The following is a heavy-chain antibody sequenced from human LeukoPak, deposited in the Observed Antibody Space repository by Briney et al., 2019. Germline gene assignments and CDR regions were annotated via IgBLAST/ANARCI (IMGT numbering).Heavy chain of an antibody. D-gene: IGHD4-23*01. Sequence: PSQTLSLTCTVSGGSISSGDYYWSWIRQPPGKGLEWIEYIYYSGSTYYNPSLKSRVTISVDTSKNQFPLKLSSVTAADTAVYYCAKVGPARVRWFQFDPWGQGTLVTVSS. CDR2: IYYSGST. CDR1: GGSISSGDYY. J-gene: IGHJ5*02. CDR3: AKVGPARVRWFQFDP. V-gene: IGHV4-30-4*01.